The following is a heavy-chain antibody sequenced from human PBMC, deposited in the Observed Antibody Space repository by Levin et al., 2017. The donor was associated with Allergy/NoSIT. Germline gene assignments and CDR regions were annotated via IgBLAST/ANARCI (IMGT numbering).Heavy chain of an antibody. CDR2: INPNSGGT. V-gene: IGHV1-2*02. Sequence: GESLKISCKASGYTFTGYYMHWVRQAPGQGLEWMGWINPNSGGTNYAQKFQGRVTMTRDTSISTAYMELSRLRSDDTAVYYCARAVRGGYSRFDYWGQGTLVTVSS. D-gene: IGHD2-21*01. J-gene: IGHJ4*02. CDR3: ARAVRGGYSRFDY. CDR1: GYTFTGYY.